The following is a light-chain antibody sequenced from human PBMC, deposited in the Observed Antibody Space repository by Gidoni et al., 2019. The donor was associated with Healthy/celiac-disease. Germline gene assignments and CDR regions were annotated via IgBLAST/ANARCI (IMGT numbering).Light chain of an antibody. CDR1: QSVSSN. J-gene: IGKJ1*01. Sequence: EIVMTQSPATLSVSPGERATLSCRASQSVSSNLACYQQKPGQAPRLLIYVSSTRATGIPARFSGSGSGTEFTLTISSLQSEDFAVYYCQQYNNWPPWTFGQGTKVEIK. CDR2: VSS. CDR3: QQYNNWPPWT. V-gene: IGKV3-15*01.